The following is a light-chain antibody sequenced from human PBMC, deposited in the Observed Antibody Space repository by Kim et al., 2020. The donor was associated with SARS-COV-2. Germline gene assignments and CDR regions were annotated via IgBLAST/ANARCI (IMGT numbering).Light chain of an antibody. V-gene: IGKV3-15*01. J-gene: IGKJ4*01. CDR3: QQYNKWPPLT. CDR2: GAS. CDR1: QSISSN. Sequence: PGERATLSCRASQSISSNLAWYQQKPGQAPRLIIYGASTRATGIPDRFSGSGSGTEFTLTISSLQSEDFAVYYCQQYNKWPPLTFGGGTKVDIK.